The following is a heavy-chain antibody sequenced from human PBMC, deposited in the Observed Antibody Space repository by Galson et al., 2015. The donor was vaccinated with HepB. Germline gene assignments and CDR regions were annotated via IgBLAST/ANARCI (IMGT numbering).Heavy chain of an antibody. Sequence: SVKVPCKASGYTFTGYYMHWVRQAPGQGLEWMGWINPNSGGTNYAQKFQGWVTMTRDTSISTAYMELSRLRSDDTAVYYCARCRNRSYYYDSSGSDAFDIWGQGTMVTVSS. CDR3: ARCRNRSYYYDSSGSDAFDI. J-gene: IGHJ3*02. CDR2: INPNSGGT. D-gene: IGHD3-22*01. CDR1: GYTFTGYY. V-gene: IGHV1-2*04.